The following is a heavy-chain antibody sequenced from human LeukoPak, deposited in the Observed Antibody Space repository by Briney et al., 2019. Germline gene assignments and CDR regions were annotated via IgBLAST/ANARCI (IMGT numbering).Heavy chain of an antibody. CDR1: GFTFSSYS. Sequence: GGSLRLSCAAPGFTFSSYSMNWVRQAPGKGLEWVSSISSSSYIYYADSVKGRFTISRDNAKNSLYLQMNSLRAEDTAVYYCARDLLVGASFDYWGQGTLVTVSS. CDR3: ARDLLVGASFDY. CDR2: ISSSSYI. D-gene: IGHD1-26*01. J-gene: IGHJ4*02. V-gene: IGHV3-21*01.